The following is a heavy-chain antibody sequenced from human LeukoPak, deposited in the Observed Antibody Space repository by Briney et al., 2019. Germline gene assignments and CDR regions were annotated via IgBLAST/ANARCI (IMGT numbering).Heavy chain of an antibody. CDR2: ISAYNGNT. J-gene: IGHJ6*04. V-gene: IGHV1-18*01. CDR1: GYTFTSYG. Sequence: ASVKVSCKASGYTFTSYGISWVRQAPGQGLEWMGWISAYNGNTNYAQKLQGRVTMTTDTSTSTAYMELRSLRSDDTAVYYCARVNYYDSNGYYGSRSMDVWGKGTTVTVSS. CDR3: ARVNYYDSNGYYGSRSMDV. D-gene: IGHD3-22*01.